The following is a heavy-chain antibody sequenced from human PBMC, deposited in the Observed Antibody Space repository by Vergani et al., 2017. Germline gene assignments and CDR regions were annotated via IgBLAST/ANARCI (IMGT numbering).Heavy chain of an antibody. CDR3: AKDKSWGSSGYYYFDY. J-gene: IGHJ4*02. D-gene: IGHD3-22*01. Sequence: EVQLLESGGGLVQPGRSLRLSCAASGFTFDDYAMHWVRQAPGKGLEWVSGISWNSGSTGYADSVKGRFTIARDNAKNSLYLQMNSLRAEDTALYYCAKDKSWGSSGYYYFDYWGQGTLVTVSS. V-gene: IGHV3-9*01. CDR2: ISWNSGST. CDR1: GFTFDDYA.